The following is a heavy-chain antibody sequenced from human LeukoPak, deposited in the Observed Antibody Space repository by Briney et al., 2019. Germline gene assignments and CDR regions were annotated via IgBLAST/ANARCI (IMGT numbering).Heavy chain of an antibody. CDR3: AKSPGGVVSTSFDN. J-gene: IGHJ4*02. D-gene: IGHD2-2*01. CDR1: GFTFSTYA. Sequence: GGSLRLSCAASGFTFSTYAMSWVRQAPGKGLEWVSVISVSGGSTYYADSVKGRFTISSDNSKNTLYLQMNSLRAEETAVYYCAKSPGGVVSTSFDNWGQGTLVTVSS. V-gene: IGHV3-23*01. CDR2: ISVSGGST.